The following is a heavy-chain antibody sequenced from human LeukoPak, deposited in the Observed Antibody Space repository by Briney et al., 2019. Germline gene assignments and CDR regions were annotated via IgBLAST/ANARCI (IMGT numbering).Heavy chain of an antibody. CDR1: GGSIRSYY. CDR3: ALGSGSYSY. J-gene: IGHJ4*02. V-gene: IGHV4-59*01. D-gene: IGHD1-26*01. CDR2: IYYSGST. Sequence: SETLSLTCTVSGGSIRSYYWSWIRQPPGKGLEWIGYIYYSGSTNYNPSLKSRVTISVDTSKNQFSLKLSSVTAADTAVYYCALGSGSYSYWGQGTLVTVSS.